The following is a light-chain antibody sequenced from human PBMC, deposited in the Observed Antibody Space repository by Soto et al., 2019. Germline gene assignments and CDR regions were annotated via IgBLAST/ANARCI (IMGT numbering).Light chain of an antibody. J-gene: IGLJ1*01. Sequence: QSVLAQPASVSGSPGQSITISCTGASGYVGTYSLVSWYQQHPGKAPKVVIYEGHKRPSGVPDRFSGSTSVNTASLTISGLQTDDEADYYCSSFRSGTTLFGTGTKVTVL. V-gene: IGLV2-14*02. CDR3: SSFRSGTTL. CDR1: SGYVGTYSL. CDR2: EGH.